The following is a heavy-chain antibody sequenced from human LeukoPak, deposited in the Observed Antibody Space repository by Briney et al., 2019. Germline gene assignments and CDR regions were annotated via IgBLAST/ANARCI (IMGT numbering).Heavy chain of an antibody. Sequence: PSETLSLTCTVSGGSIGSYYWSWIRQPAGKGLEWIGRIYISGSTNYNPSLESRVFMSVDTSKNQFSLKLSSVTAAGTAVYYCARFDPDYYGSSFDFWGRGTLVIVSS. CDR2: IYISGST. J-gene: IGHJ2*01. CDR3: ARFDPDYYGSSFDF. D-gene: IGHD3-10*01. V-gene: IGHV4-4*07. CDR1: GGSIGSYY.